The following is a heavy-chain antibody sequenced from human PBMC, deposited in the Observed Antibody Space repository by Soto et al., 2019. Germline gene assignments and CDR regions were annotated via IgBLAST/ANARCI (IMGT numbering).Heavy chain of an antibody. Sequence: GESLKISCKGSGYSFTSYWIGWVRQMPGKGLEWMGIIYPGDSDTRYSPSFQGQVTISADKSISTAYLQWSSLKASDTAMYYCARQMYSSSSDYYHYGMDVWGQGTTVTVSS. J-gene: IGHJ6*02. CDR2: IYPGDSDT. V-gene: IGHV5-51*01. CDR3: ARQMYSSSSDYYHYGMDV. CDR1: GYSFTSYW. D-gene: IGHD6-6*01.